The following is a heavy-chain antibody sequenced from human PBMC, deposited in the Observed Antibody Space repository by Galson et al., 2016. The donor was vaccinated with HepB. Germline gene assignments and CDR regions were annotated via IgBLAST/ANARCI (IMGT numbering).Heavy chain of an antibody. Sequence: PALVKPTQTLTLTCTFSGFSLSTSGVGVGWIRQPPGKALEWLALIYGNADKRYSPSLKSRLTITKETSKNQVVLTMTNMDPVDTATYYCAHRLGFSWFGFYVDSWGQGALVIVSS. CDR2: IYGNADK. D-gene: IGHD6-13*01. J-gene: IGHJ4*02. V-gene: IGHV2-5*01. CDR3: AHRLGFSWFGFYVDS. CDR1: GFSLSTSGVG.